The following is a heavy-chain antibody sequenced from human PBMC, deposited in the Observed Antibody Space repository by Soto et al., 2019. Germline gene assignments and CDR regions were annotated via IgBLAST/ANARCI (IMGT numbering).Heavy chain of an antibody. Sequence: GGSLRLSCAASGFTFSSYAMHWVRQAPGKGLEWVAVISYDGSNKYYADSVKGRFTISRDNSKNTLYLQMNSLRAEDTAVYYCARGHAFLAVADTIDYWGQGTLVTVSS. V-gene: IGHV3-30-3*01. J-gene: IGHJ4*02. CDR1: GFTFSSYA. CDR2: ISYDGSNK. D-gene: IGHD6-19*01. CDR3: ARGHAFLAVADTIDY.